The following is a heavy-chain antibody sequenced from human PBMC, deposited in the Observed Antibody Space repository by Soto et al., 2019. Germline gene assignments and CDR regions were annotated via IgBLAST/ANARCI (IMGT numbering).Heavy chain of an antibody. CDR2: ISNYNGNT. V-gene: IGHV1-18*01. Sequence: QVQLVQSGAEVKKPGASVKVSCKASGYTFTSYGISWVRQAPGQGLEWMGWISNYNGNTKYAQKLQGRVIIITDTPTSTAYMELRSLRSDDTAVFYCAREMVRGVGSDYWGQGTLVTVSS. D-gene: IGHD3-10*01. CDR3: AREMVRGVGSDY. CDR1: GYTFTSYG. J-gene: IGHJ4*02.